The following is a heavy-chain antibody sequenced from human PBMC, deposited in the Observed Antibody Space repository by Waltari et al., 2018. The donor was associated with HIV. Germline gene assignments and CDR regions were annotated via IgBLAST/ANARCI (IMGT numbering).Heavy chain of an antibody. V-gene: IGHV4-39*02. CDR2: IYYSGST. CDR3: ARERRPDAFDI. CDR1: GCSISRSRYY. Sequence: QLQLQESGPGLVKPSETLSLTCTVSGCSISRSRYYWGWFRQPPGKGLEWIGSIYYSGSTDYNPSLKRRVTISVDTSKNQFSLKLSSVTAADTAVYYGARERRPDAFDIWGQGTMVTVSS. J-gene: IGHJ3*02.